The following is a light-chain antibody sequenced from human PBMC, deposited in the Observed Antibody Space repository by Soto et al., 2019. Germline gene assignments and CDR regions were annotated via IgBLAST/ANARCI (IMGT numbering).Light chain of an antibody. CDR1: QSISSY. CDR2: AAT. CDR3: LQSYTRPVT. J-gene: IGKJ5*01. Sequence: DIQMTQSPPSLSASVGDRVSITCRASQSISSYLNWYQQKPGRAPKLLIYAATSLQSGVPSRFSGSASGTDFTLTISGLPPEDFATYYCLQSYTRPVTFGQGTRLETK. V-gene: IGKV1-39*01.